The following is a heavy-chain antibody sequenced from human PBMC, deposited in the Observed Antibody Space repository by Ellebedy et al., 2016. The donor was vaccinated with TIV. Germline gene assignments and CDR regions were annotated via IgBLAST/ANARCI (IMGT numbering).Heavy chain of an antibody. V-gene: IGHV3-7*01. Sequence: GGSLRLSCATSGFTFSNAWMSWVRRAPGKGLEWVASIKGDGGEKYYVDSVKGRFTVSRDNAKSSLYLQMNSVRAEDTAVYYCATGGLERRYWGQGTLVTVSS. CDR1: GFTFSNAW. J-gene: IGHJ4*02. D-gene: IGHD1-1*01. CDR3: ATGGLERRY. CDR2: IKGDGGEK.